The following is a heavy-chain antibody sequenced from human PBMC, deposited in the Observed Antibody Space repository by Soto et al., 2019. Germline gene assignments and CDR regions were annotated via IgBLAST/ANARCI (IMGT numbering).Heavy chain of an antibody. J-gene: IGHJ6*03. CDR2: MNPNSGNT. D-gene: IGHD5-18*01. Sequence: GASVKVSCKASGYSFTSYDSNWGRQATGQGLEWMGWMNPNSGNTGYAQKFQGRVTMTRNTSISTAYMELSSLRSEDTAVYYCARVRGYSYGYYYYYMDVWGKGTTVTVSS. V-gene: IGHV1-8*01. CDR1: GYSFTSYD. CDR3: ARVRGYSYGYYYYYMDV.